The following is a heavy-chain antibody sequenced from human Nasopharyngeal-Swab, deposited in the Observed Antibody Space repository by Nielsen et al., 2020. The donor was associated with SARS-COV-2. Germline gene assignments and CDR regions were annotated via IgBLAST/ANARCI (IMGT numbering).Heavy chain of an antibody. CDR2: IYYSGGT. CDR1: GGSISSSSYY. Sequence: SETLSLTCTVSGGSISSSSYYWGWIRQPPGKGLEWIGSIYYSGGTYYNPSLKSRVTISVDTSKNQFSLKLSSVTAADTAVYYCARCIVVVPAAIRGTDYYYMDVWGKGTTVTVSS. CDR3: ARCIVVVPAAIRGTDYYYMDV. D-gene: IGHD2-2*01. V-gene: IGHV4-39*01. J-gene: IGHJ6*03.